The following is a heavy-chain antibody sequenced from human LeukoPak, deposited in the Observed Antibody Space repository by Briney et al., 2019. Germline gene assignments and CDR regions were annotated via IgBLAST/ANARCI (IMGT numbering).Heavy chain of an antibody. CDR2: IYYSGST. J-gene: IGHJ4*02. CDR1: GGSISSYY. D-gene: IGHD4-23*01. Sequence: PSETLSLTCTVSGGSISSYYWSWIRQPPGKGLEWIGYIYYSGSTNYSPSLKSRVTISVDTSKNQFSLNLSSVTAADTAMYYCARKGAGNIDYWGQGTLVTVSS. V-gene: IGHV4-59*01. CDR3: ARKGAGNIDY.